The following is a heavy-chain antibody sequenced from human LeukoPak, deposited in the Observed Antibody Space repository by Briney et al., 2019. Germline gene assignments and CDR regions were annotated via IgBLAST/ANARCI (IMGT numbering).Heavy chain of an antibody. CDR2: TSGYNGYT. CDR3: ARDYRMVRGAIRYYYYGMDV. CDR1: GYTFSDYG. V-gene: IGHV1-18*01. J-gene: IGHJ6*02. Sequence: ASVKVSCKASGYTFSDYGISRVRQAPGQGLEWVGWTSGYNGYTNYAQKFQGWVTMTRDTSISTAYMELSRLRSDDTAVYYCARDYRMVRGAIRYYYYGMDVWGQGTTVTVSS. D-gene: IGHD3-10*01.